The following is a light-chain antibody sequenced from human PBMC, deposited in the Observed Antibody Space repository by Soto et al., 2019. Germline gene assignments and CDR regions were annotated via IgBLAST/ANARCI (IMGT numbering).Light chain of an antibody. Sequence: QSALTQPASVSGAPGQSITISCTGTSSDVGGYNYVSWYQQHPGKVPKLMIYDVNNRPTGVSNRISGSKSGNTASLTISGLQAEDEADYYCSSYTSSSTLVVFGGGNKLTVL. J-gene: IGLJ2*01. CDR1: SSDVGGYNY. V-gene: IGLV2-14*01. CDR3: SSYTSSSTLVV. CDR2: DVN.